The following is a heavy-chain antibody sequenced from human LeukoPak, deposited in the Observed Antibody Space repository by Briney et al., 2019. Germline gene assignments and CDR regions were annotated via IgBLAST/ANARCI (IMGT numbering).Heavy chain of an antibody. D-gene: IGHD5-18*01. CDR3: ASQLRGYSYGFDY. CDR1: GGSFSGYY. CDR2: IYYSGST. V-gene: IGHV4-59*01. Sequence: SETLSLTCAVYGGSFSGYYWSWIRQPPGKGLEWIGYIYYSGSTNYNPSLKSRVTISVDTSKNQFSLKLSSVTAADTAVYYCASQLRGYSYGFDYWGQGTLVTVSS. J-gene: IGHJ4*02.